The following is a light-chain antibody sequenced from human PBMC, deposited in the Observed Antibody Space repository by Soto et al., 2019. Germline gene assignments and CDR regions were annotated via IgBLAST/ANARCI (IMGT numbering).Light chain of an antibody. CDR2: RAS. Sequence: EIVLTQSPGTLSLSPGERATLSCRASQSVSNNYLAWYQQKPGQAPRLLIFRASNKATGTPDRFSGSGSGTDFTLTISRLEPEDFAVYYCQQYGSSGTFGQGTKVDIK. V-gene: IGKV3-20*01. CDR1: QSVSNNY. J-gene: IGKJ1*01. CDR3: QQYGSSGT.